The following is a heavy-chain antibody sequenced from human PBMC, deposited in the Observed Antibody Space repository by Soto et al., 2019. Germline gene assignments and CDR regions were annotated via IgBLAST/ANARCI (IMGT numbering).Heavy chain of an antibody. V-gene: IGHV3-23*01. J-gene: IGHJ2*01. CDR2: IHGDGDYI. D-gene: IGHD1-26*01. CDR3: VKNRGAGSLSNRSFAS. CDR1: GFTFSCCA. Sequence: EVQLLESGGGLVQPGGSLRLSCAASGFTFSCCAMSWVRQAPGKGLDYVSTIHGDGDYIHYSDSVKGRFTISIDNSRNTSYLQMNSLRAAVTAVYYAVKNRGAGSLSNRSFASWGRCSLVTVSS.